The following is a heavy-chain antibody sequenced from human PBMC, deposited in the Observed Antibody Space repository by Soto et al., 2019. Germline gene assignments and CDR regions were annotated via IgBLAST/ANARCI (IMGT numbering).Heavy chain of an antibody. J-gene: IGHJ4*02. V-gene: IGHV4-4*07. Sequence: NPSETPSLTCTVSGGSISNYYWSWIRQPAGKGLEWIGRIYTTGSTNYNPSLKSRVTMSVDTSKNQFSLNLSSVTAADTAVYYCARGGSPRVVDYWGQGTLVTVS. D-gene: IGHD1-26*01. CDR2: IYTTGST. CDR1: GGSISNYY. CDR3: ARGGSPRVVDY.